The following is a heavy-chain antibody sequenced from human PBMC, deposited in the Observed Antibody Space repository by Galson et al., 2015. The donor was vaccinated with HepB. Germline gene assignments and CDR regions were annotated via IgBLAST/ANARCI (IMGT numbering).Heavy chain of an antibody. CDR3: AGSRRLLWFGELTDFDY. D-gene: IGHD3-10*01. V-gene: IGHV1-3*01. J-gene: IGHJ4*02. CDR2: INAGNGNT. Sequence: SVKVSCKASGYTFTSYAMHWVRQAPGQRLEWMGWINAGNGNTKYSQKFQGRVTITRDTSASTAYMELSSLRSEDTAVYYCAGSRRLLWFGELTDFDYWGQGTLVTVSS. CDR1: GYTFTSYA.